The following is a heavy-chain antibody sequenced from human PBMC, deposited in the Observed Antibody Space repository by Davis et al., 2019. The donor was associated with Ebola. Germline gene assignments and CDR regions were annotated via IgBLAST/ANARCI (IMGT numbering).Heavy chain of an antibody. CDR1: GGSISGYY. J-gene: IGHJ4*02. CDR2: MYYGQGT. D-gene: IGHD5-18*01. V-gene: IGHV4-59*01. CDR3: VGGYNFDY. Sequence: MPSETLSLTCTVSGGSISGYYLTWIRQPPGKGLEWVGYMYYGQGTNYNPSLKSRVTMSADASENQVSLKLTSVTAADTATYYCVGGYNFDYWGQGALVIVSS.